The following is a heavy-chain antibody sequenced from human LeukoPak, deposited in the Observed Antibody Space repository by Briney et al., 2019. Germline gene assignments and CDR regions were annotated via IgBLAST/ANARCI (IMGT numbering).Heavy chain of an antibody. D-gene: IGHD6-13*01. V-gene: IGHV3-7*01. CDR3: ARDGTAAGLYFDL. CDR2: IRQDGGEK. J-gene: IGHJ4*01. Sequence: GGSLRLSCAVSGFTFSSYWMNWVRQAPGKGLEWVASIRQDGGEKSYVDSVKGRFTISRDNTKNSLYLQMSSLRAEDTAVYYCARDGTAAGLYFDLWGQGSLVTVSS. CDR1: GFTFSSYW.